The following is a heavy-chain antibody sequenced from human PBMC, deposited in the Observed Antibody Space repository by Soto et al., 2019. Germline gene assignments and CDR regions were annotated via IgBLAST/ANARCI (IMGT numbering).Heavy chain of an antibody. Sequence: SETLSLTCTVSGGSISSGDYYWSWIRQPPGKGLEWIGYIYYSGSTYYNPSLKSRVTISVDTSKNQFSLKLSSVTAADTAVYYCAVVPAAIGYFRFFDPWGQGTLVTVSS. CDR2: IYYSGST. D-gene: IGHD2-2*02. CDR3: AVVPAAIGYFRFFDP. V-gene: IGHV4-30-4*01. J-gene: IGHJ5*02. CDR1: GGSISSGDYY.